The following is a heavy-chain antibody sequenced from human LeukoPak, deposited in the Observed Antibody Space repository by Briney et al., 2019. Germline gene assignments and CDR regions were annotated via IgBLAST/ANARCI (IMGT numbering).Heavy chain of an antibody. V-gene: IGHV1-69*04. CDR2: IIPILGIA. CDR1: GGTFSSYA. D-gene: IGHD6-6*01. Sequence: SVKVSCKASGGTFSSYAISWVRQAPGQGLEWMGRIIPILGIANYAQKFQGRVTITADKSTSTAYMELSSLRSEDTAVYYCARGGGIAARLSFDYWGQGTLVTVSS. J-gene: IGHJ4*02. CDR3: ARGGGIAARLSFDY.